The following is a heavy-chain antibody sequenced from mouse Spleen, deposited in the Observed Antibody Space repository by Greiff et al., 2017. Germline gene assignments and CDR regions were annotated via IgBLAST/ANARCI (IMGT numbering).Heavy chain of an antibody. J-gene: IGHJ2*01. V-gene: IGHV1-82*01. CDR1: GYAFSSSW. CDR3: ARAEVRGDY. CDR2: IYPGDGDT. D-gene: IGHD2-14*01. Sequence: QVQLQQSGPELVKPGASVKISCKASGYAFSSSWMNWVKQRPGKGLEWIGRIYPGDGDTNYNGKFKGKATLTADKSSSTAYMQLSSLTSEDSAVYFCARAEVRGDYWGQGTTLTVSS.